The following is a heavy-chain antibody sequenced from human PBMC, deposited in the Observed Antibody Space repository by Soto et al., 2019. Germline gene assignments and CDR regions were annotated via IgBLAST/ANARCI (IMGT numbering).Heavy chain of an antibody. CDR2: ISYDGSNK. V-gene: IGHV3-30-3*01. Sequence: QVQLVESGGGVVQPGRSLRLSCAASGFTFSSYAMHWVRQAPGKGLEWVAVISYDGSNKCYADSVKGRFTISRDNSKNTLYLQMNSLRAEDTALYYCARGGNLWFGEPFDYWGQGTLVTVSS. CDR1: GFTFSSYA. J-gene: IGHJ4*02. CDR3: ARGGNLWFGEPFDY. D-gene: IGHD3-10*01.